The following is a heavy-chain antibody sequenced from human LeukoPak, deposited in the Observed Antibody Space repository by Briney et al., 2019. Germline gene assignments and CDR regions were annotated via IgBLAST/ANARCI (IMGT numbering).Heavy chain of an antibody. Sequence: PGRSLRLSCTASGFTFGDYAMSWFRLAPGKGLEWVSFIRSKAYGGTTEYAASVEGRFTISRDDSKSIAYLQMNSLKIEDTAVYYCSRATQPADYWGQGTLATVSS. V-gene: IGHV3-49*03. CDR2: IRSKAYGGTT. CDR3: SRATQPADY. CDR1: GFTFGDYA. D-gene: IGHD2-2*01. J-gene: IGHJ4*02.